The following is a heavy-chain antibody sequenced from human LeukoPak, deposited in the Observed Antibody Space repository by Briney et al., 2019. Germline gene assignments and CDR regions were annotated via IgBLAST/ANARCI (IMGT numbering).Heavy chain of an antibody. CDR2: IRSKPNNYAT. V-gene: IGHV3-73*01. Sequence: GGSLRLSCAASGFTFSGAAMHWVRQASGKGPEWVGHIRSKPNNYATAYAASVKGRFTISRDDSKNTAYLQMNSLKIEDTAVYYCTRPLGAAAGTYFDPWGQGTLVTVSS. D-gene: IGHD6-13*01. CDR1: GFTFSGAA. J-gene: IGHJ5*02. CDR3: TRPLGAAAGTYFDP.